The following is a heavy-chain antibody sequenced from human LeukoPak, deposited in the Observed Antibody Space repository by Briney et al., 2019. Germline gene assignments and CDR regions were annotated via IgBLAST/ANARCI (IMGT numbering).Heavy chain of an antibody. D-gene: IGHD3-10*01. V-gene: IGHV4-39*01. Sequence: SETLSLTCTVSGGSLSSSSYYWGWIRQPPGKGLEWIGGIYYSGSTYYNPSLKSRVTISVDTSKNQFSLNLSSVTAADTAVYYCASVYGSGSYEFDYWGQGTLVTVSS. CDR1: GGSLSSSSYY. CDR3: ASVYGSGSYEFDY. J-gene: IGHJ4*02. CDR2: IYYSGST.